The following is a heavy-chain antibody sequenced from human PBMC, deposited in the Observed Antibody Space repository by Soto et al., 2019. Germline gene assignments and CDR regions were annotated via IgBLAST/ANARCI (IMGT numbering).Heavy chain of an antibody. J-gene: IGHJ6*02. V-gene: IGHV1-69*13. CDR1: GCTFSSYA. D-gene: IGHD3-3*01. CDR3: ARRGRTYYDFWSGPPQGYYGMDV. Sequence: GASVKVSCKASGCTFSSYAISWVRQAPGQGLEWMGGIIPIFGTANYAQKFQGRVTITADESTSTAYMELSSLRSEDTAVYYCARRGRTYYDFWSGPPQGYYGMDVWGQGTTVTVSS. CDR2: IIPIFGTA.